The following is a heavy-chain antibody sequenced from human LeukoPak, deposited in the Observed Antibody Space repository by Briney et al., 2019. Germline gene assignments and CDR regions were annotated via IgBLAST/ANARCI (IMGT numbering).Heavy chain of an antibody. Sequence: GGSLRLSCAASGFSFSSYHMSWVRQAPGKGLEWVANIKEDVSEKDYVDSVKGRFTISRDNAKNSLYLQMNSLRAEDTAVYYCARVGSYFENWFDPWGQGTLVTVSS. J-gene: IGHJ5*02. CDR1: GFSFSSYH. V-gene: IGHV3-7*01. D-gene: IGHD1-26*01. CDR2: IKEDVSEK. CDR3: ARVGSYFENWFDP.